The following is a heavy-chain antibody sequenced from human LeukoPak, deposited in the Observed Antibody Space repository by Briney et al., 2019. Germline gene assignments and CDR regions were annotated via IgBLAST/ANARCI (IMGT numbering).Heavy chain of an antibody. J-gene: IGHJ6*03. Sequence: GGSLRLSCAASGFTFSSYAMSWVRQAPGKGLEWVSYISSSSSTIYYADSVKGRFTISRDNAKNSLYLQMNSLRAEDTAVYYCARVGIGYYYYYMDVWGKGTTVTISS. D-gene: IGHD1-26*01. CDR1: GFTFSSYA. V-gene: IGHV3-48*01. CDR2: ISSSSSTI. CDR3: ARVGIGYYYYYMDV.